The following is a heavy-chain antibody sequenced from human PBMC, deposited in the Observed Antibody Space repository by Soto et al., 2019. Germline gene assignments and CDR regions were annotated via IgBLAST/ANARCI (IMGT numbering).Heavy chain of an antibody. J-gene: IGHJ6*02. CDR2: IYHSGST. D-gene: IGHD4-17*01. CDR1: GGSISSSNW. Sequence: ETISLTCAGSGGSISSSNWWSWVRQPPGKGLEWIGEIYHSGSTNYNPSLKSRVTISVDKSKNQFSLKLSSVTAADTAVYYCARDRGDYGDFGYYYYGMDVWGQGTTVT. CDR3: ARDRGDYGDFGYYYYGMDV. V-gene: IGHV4-4*02.